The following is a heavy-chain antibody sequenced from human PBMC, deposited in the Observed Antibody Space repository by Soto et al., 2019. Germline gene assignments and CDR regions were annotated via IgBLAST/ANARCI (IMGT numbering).Heavy chain of an antibody. V-gene: IGHV5-51*01. CDR3: ARLGYSYGHYYYYYGMDV. D-gene: IGHD5-18*01. CDR1: GYSFTSYW. CDR2: IYPGDSDT. Sequence: PGESLKISCKGSGYSFTSYWIGWGRQMPGKGLEWMGIIYPGDSDTRYSPSFQGQVTISADKSISTAYLQWSSLKASDTAMYYCARLGYSYGHYYYYYGMDVWGQGTTVTVSS. J-gene: IGHJ6*02.